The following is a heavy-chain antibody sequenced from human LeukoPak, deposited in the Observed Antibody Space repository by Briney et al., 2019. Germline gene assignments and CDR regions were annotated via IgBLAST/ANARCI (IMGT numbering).Heavy chain of an antibody. D-gene: IGHD5-24*01. J-gene: IGHJ3*01. Sequence: GGSLRLSCAASRFTFNSYWMHWVRQAPGKGLVWVSRIVGDGSYTNYADSVKGRFTISRDNAKNTLFLQMNSLRAEDTAVYYCARDGSNSHAFDVWGLGTMVTASS. CDR1: RFTFNSYW. CDR2: IVGDGSYT. CDR3: ARDGSNSHAFDV. V-gene: IGHV3-74*01.